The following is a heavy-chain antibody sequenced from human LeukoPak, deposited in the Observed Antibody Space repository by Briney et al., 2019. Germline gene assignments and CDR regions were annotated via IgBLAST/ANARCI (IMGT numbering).Heavy chain of an antibody. CDR2: INHSGST. CDR1: GGSFSGYY. J-gene: IGHJ6*04. V-gene: IGHV4-34*01. D-gene: IGHD2-2*03. CDR3: ARVGYCSSTSCYHTLASGMDV. Sequence: PSETLSLTCAVYGGSFSGYYWSWIRQPPGKGLEWIGEINHSGSTNYNPSLKGRVTISVDTSKNQFSLKLSSVTAADTAVYYCARVGYCSSTSCYHTLASGMDVWGKGTTVTVSS.